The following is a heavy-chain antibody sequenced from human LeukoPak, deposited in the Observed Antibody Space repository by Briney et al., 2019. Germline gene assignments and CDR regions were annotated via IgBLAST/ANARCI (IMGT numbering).Heavy chain of an antibody. CDR3: ARDLYSSGWGYFDY. Sequence: SETLSLTCTISGYSISSGYYWGWIRQPPGKGLEWIGSVYHSGSTYYNPSLKSRVTISLDTSENQFSLKLSSVTAADTAVYYCARDLYSSGWGYFDYWGQGTLVTVSS. D-gene: IGHD6-19*01. J-gene: IGHJ4*02. CDR1: GYSISSGYY. CDR2: VYHSGST. V-gene: IGHV4-38-2*02.